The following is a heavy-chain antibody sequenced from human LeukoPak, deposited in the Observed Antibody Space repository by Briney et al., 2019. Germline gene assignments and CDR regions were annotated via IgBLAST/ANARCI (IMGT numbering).Heavy chain of an antibody. J-gene: IGHJ4*02. V-gene: IGHV3-23*01. CDR2: ISDDGDT. CDR1: GFTFSSYA. CDR3: TKDWSADY. Sequence: GGSLRLSCAASGFTFSSYAMTWVRQAPGEGLEWVSAISDDGDTKYTDSVKGRFTISRDNSKNTLYLQMNSLRAEDTAIYYCTKDWSADYWGQGTLVTVSS.